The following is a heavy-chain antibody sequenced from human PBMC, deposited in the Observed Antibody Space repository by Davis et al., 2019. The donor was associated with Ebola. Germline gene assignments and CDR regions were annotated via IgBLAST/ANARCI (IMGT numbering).Heavy chain of an antibody. J-gene: IGHJ4*02. D-gene: IGHD3-22*01. CDR3: AREYYDTSGSLGY. V-gene: IGHV3-30*02. Sequence: GGSLRLSCSASGFTFSRYGIHWVRQTPGKGLEWVALIWDDGSKRYYGDSVKGRFTISRDNSKNTLYLQMNSLRTEDTAVYYCAREYYDTSGSLGYWGQGTLVTVSS. CDR1: GFTFSRYG. CDR2: IWDDGSKR.